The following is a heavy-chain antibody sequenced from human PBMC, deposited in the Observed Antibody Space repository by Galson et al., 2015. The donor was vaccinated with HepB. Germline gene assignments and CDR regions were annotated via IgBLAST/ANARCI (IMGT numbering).Heavy chain of an antibody. Sequence: SLRLSCAASGLTFSTSVMHWVRQAPGKGLEWVSGISIDGSAKHYADSVKGRLTISRDNSKNTVYLQLNSLRADDTAVFYCAREGFTSGRAGGFQIWGQGTMVTVSS. CDR2: ISIDGSAK. V-gene: IGHV3-30-3*01. CDR1: GLTFSTSV. J-gene: IGHJ3*02. CDR3: AREGFTSGRAGGFQI. D-gene: IGHD6-19*01.